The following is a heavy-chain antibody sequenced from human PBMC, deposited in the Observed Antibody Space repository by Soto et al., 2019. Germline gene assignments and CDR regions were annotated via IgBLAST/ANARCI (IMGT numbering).Heavy chain of an antibody. J-gene: IGHJ6*02. Sequence: QVQLQQWGAGLLKPSETLSLTCAVYGGSFSGYYWSWIRQPPGKGLEWIGEINHSGSTNYNPSLKSRVTISVDTSKNQFSLKLSSVTAADTAVYYCAARGGGLRFLEWLSWFSGGMDVWGQGTTVTVSS. CDR1: GGSFSGYY. D-gene: IGHD3-3*01. CDR2: INHSGST. V-gene: IGHV4-34*01. CDR3: AARGGGLRFLEWLSWFSGGMDV.